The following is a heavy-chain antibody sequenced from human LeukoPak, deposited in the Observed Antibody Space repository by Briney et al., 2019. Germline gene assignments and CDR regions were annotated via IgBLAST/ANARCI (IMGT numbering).Heavy chain of an antibody. CDR1: GFTFSSYA. CDR3: ATSRQWLVGLFDY. Sequence: GGSLRLSCAASGFTFSSYAMSWVRQAPGKGLEWVSAISGSGGSTYYADSVKGRFTISRDNSKNTLYLQMNSLRAEDTAVYYCATSRQWLVGLFDYWGQGTLVTVSS. V-gene: IGHV3-23*01. CDR2: ISGSGGST. D-gene: IGHD6-19*01. J-gene: IGHJ4*02.